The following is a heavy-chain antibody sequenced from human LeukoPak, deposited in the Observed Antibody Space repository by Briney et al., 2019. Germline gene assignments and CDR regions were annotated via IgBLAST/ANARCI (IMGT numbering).Heavy chain of an antibody. V-gene: IGHV3-53*01. J-gene: IGHJ1*01. D-gene: IGHD3-10*01. Sequence: PGGSLRLSWAASGFIVSSNYMSWVRQAPGKGLEWVSAINTGGSTYYADSVKGRFTISRDNSKNTLYLQMNGLRAEDTAVYYCAKAPGYYPAEYFQHWGQGTLVTVSS. CDR3: AKAPGYYPAEYFQH. CDR2: INTGGST. CDR1: GFIVSSNY.